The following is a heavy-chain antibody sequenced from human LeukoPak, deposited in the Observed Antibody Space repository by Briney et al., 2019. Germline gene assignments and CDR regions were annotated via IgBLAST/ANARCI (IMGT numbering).Heavy chain of an antibody. CDR1: EFTISSNY. CDR3: ARHIGFDAFDI. Sequence: GGSLRLSCAASEFTISSNYMSWVRQAPGKGLEWVSLIYSAGSTYYADSVKGRFTISRHNSRNTLYLQMNSLRAEDTAVYYCARHIGFDAFDIWGQGTMVTVSS. V-gene: IGHV3-53*04. J-gene: IGHJ3*02. CDR2: IYSAGST.